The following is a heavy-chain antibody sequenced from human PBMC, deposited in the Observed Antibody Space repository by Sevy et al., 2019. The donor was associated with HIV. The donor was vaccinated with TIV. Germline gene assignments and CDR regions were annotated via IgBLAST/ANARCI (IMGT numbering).Heavy chain of an antibody. CDR3: ARGLAALPGYYYGLDV. Sequence: GESLKISCAASGFTFSSYAMKWVRQAPGKGLEWVALISYDGNNKYYADSVKGRFTISRDNSKNTLYLQMNSLRGEDTAFYYCARGLAALPGYYYGLDVWGQGTTVTVSS. J-gene: IGHJ6*02. V-gene: IGHV3-30*04. CDR1: GFTFSSYA. D-gene: IGHD6-6*01. CDR2: ISYDGNNK.